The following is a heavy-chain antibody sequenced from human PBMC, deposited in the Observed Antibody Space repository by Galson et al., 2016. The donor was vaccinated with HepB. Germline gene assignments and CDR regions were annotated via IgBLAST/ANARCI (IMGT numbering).Heavy chain of an antibody. Sequence: SLRLSCAASGFTFSSYALSWVRQAPGKGLEWVSGISGSGGSTHYADSVKGRFTISRDNSKNTLFLQMDSLRVEDTASYYCAKDVPEAAGTSFHWGQGTLVTVSA. CDR1: GFTFSSYA. D-gene: IGHD6-13*01. J-gene: IGHJ4*02. V-gene: IGHV3-23*01. CDR3: AKDVPEAAGTSFH. CDR2: ISGSGGST.